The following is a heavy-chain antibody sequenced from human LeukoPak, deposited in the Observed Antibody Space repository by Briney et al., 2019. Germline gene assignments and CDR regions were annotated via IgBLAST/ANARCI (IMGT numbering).Heavy chain of an antibody. V-gene: IGHV3-33*01. CDR2: IWFDGSNK. CDR3: ARILGSYSDY. D-gene: IGHD3-16*01. Sequence: GGSLRLSCAASGFTFSSHGMHWVRQVPGKGLEWVATIWFDGSNKYYADSVKGRFTISRDNSKNTLYLQMNSLRAEDTAVYYCARILGSYSDYWGQGTLVTVSS. CDR1: GFTFSSHG. J-gene: IGHJ4*02.